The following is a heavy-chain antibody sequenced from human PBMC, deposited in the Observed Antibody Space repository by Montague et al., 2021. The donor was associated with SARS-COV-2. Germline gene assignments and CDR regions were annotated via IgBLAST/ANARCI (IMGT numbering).Heavy chain of an antibody. Sequence: SETLSLTCAVSGGSFSRYYWSWIRQPPGKGLEWIGEISHNGNTKYNPSLQSRVSISLDTSRNPFSLKVSSVTAAGTAIYYCASLGDGIVPSPILGLGPYYSFYYRDVGGKGPTVPVSS. CDR1: GGSFSRYY. J-gene: IGHJ6*03. CDR2: ISHNGNT. CDR3: ASLGDGIVPSPILGLGPYYSFYYRDV. D-gene: IGHD2-2*02. V-gene: IGHV4-34*01.